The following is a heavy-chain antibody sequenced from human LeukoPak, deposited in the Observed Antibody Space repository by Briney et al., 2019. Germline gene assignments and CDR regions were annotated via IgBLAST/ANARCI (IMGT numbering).Heavy chain of an antibody. D-gene: IGHD3-22*01. CDR3: ARDRTYYDSTGYYFDF. V-gene: IGHV4-4*07. J-gene: IGHJ4*02. Sequence: PSETLSLTCTVSGDSISSYYWSWIRQPAGKGLEWIARISGSGSTNYNPSLKGRVTLSVDTSKNQFSQKLSSVTAADTAVYYCARDRTYYDSTGYYFDFWGQGTLVTVSS. CDR2: ISGSGST. CDR1: GDSISSYY.